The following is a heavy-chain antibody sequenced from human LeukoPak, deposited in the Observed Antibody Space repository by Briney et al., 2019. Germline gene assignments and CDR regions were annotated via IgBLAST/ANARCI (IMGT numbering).Heavy chain of an antibody. CDR1: GYTFTTSG. V-gene: IGHV1-18*01. CDR3: SRGLVVPAAMGEFDY. Sequence: GASVKVSCKASGYTFTTSGINWVRQAPGQGLEGMGCINVYNGNTNYAQKFQGRMTMTRDTSTSTAYMELRSLKSDDTAVYYCSRGLVVPAAMGEFDYWGQGTLIAVSS. D-gene: IGHD2-2*01. J-gene: IGHJ4*02. CDR2: INVYNGNT.